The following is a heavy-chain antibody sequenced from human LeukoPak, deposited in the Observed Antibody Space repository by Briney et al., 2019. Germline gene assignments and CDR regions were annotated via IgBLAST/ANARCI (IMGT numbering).Heavy chain of an antibody. CDR2: MKTNSGNT. CDR1: GYTSTSYD. CDR3: ARGRRDIVVVVAAVDAFDI. J-gene: IGHJ3*02. D-gene: IGHD2-15*01. Sequence: GASLRVSSMAPGYTSTSYDIYWGRQAPGQRLERMGRMKTNSGNTGYAQRIQGRVTITRNTSMSTAYMELSSLRSENTAVYYCARGRRDIVVVVAAVDAFDIWGQGTMVTVSS. V-gene: IGHV1-8*03.